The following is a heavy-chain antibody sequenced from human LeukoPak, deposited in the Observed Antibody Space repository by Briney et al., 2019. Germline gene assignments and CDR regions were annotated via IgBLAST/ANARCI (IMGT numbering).Heavy chain of an antibody. CDR1: GGSISSSSYY. Sequence: PSETLSLTCTVSGGSISSSSYYWGWIRRPPGKGLEWIGSIYYSGSTYYNPSLKSRVTISVDTSKNQFSLKLSSVTAADTAVYYCARQLGYCSSTSCYADKVDYWGQGTLVTVPS. J-gene: IGHJ4*02. CDR2: IYYSGST. CDR3: ARQLGYCSSTSCYADKVDY. D-gene: IGHD2-2*01. V-gene: IGHV4-39*01.